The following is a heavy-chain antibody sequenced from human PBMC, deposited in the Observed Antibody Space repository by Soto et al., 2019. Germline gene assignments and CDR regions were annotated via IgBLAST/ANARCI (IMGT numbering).Heavy chain of an antibody. J-gene: IGHJ4*02. CDR1: GGSISSSSYY. CDR3: ARVSWDKIPAAIVGNLDY. D-gene: IGHD2-2*02. V-gene: IGHV4-39*01. Sequence: QLQLQESGPGLVKPSETLSLTCTVSGGSISSSSYYWGWIRQPPGKGLEWIGSIYYSGSTYYNPSLKSRVTISVDTSKNQFSLKLSSVTAADTAVYYCARVSWDKIPAAIVGNLDYWGQGTLVTVSS. CDR2: IYYSGST.